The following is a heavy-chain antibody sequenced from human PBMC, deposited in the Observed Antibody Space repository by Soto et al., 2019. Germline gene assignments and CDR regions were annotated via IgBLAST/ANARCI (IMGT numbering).Heavy chain of an antibody. Sequence: EVQLVESGGGLVQPGGSLRLSCAASGFTFSSYAMHWVRQAPGKGREYVSAISSNGGRTYYANSVKGRFTISRDNAKNTLYLQMGSLRAEDMAVYYCARGSPGRDYYYYMDVWGKGTPVTVSS. CDR2: ISSNGGRT. J-gene: IGHJ6*03. CDR1: GFTFSSYA. D-gene: IGHD3-10*01. CDR3: ARGSPGRDYYYYMDV. V-gene: IGHV3-64*01.